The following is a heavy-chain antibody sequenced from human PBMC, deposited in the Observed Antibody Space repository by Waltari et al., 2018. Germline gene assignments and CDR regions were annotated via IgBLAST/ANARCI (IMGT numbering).Heavy chain of an antibody. V-gene: IGHV3-23*01. D-gene: IGHD2-21*02. CDR2: MSGSGGST. CDR3: AKPPGGGWRQSTYHFDY. Sequence: EVQLLESGGGLVQPGGSLRLSCAASGFTFSLYAMSWVRQAPGKGPGKGRGWGSAMSGSGGSTYYADAVKGRFTISRDNSKNTLYLQMNSLRAEDTAVYYCAKPPGGGWRQSTYHFDYWGQGTLVTVSS. CDR1: GFTFSLYA. J-gene: IGHJ4*02.